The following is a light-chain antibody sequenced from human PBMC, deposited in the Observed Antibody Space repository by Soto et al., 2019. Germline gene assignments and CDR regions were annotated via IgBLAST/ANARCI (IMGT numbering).Light chain of an antibody. CDR1: QSVSSN. Sequence: EIVMTQSPATLSVSPGERATLSCRASQSVSSNLAWYQQRPGQAPRLLIYGASSRATGIPARFSGGGSGTEFTLTISSLQSEDFAVYYCQQYSNWPRTFGQGTKVDTK. CDR3: QQYSNWPRT. J-gene: IGKJ1*01. CDR2: GAS. V-gene: IGKV3-15*01.